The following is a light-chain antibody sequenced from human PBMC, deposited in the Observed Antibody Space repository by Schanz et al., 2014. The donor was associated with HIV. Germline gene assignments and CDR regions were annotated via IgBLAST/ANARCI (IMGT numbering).Light chain of an antibody. V-gene: IGKV3-11*01. CDR3: QQRYSGWT. Sequence: EIVLTQSPGTLSLSPGERATLSCRASQSVGSNLAWYQHKPAQAPRLLISDASRRATGIPARFSGSGSGTDFSLTISSLEPEDVAVYYCQQRYSGWTFGQGTKVEIK. CDR1: QSVGSN. CDR2: DAS. J-gene: IGKJ1*01.